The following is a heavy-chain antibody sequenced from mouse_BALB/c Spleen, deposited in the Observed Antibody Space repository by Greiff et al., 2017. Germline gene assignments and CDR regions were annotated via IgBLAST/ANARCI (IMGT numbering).Heavy chain of an antibody. D-gene: IGHD2-14*01. CDR2: INSNGGST. J-gene: IGHJ3*01. V-gene: IGHV5-6-3*01. Sequence: EVHLVESGGGLVQPGGSLKLSCAASGFTFSSYGMSWVRQTPDKRLELVATINSNGGSTYYPDSVKGRFTISRDNAKNTLYLQMSSLKSEDTAMYYCARDTGYAWFAYWGQGTLVTVSA. CDR1: GFTFSSYG. CDR3: ARDTGYAWFAY.